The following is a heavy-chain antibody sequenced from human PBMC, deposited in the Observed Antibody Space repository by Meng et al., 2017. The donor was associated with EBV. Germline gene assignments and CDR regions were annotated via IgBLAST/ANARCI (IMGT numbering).Heavy chain of an antibody. CDR1: GASVSGGTFH. V-gene: IGHV4-61*01. Sequence: SGPRPGKPSGTLALTCTVSGASVSGGTFHWSWIRQPPGKELQWIGYIYDGGTTIYNPSLKSRVTIFLDTSRSQFSLGLRSVTTADTAVYYCAKSSSSTPGVVDSWGQGTLVTVSS. CDR3: AKSSSSTPGVVDS. J-gene: IGHJ4*02. CDR2: IYDGGTT. D-gene: IGHD2-2*01.